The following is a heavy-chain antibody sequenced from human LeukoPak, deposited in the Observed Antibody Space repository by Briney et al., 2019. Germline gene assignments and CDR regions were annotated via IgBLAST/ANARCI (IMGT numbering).Heavy chain of an antibody. CDR2: XXXXSSYI. CDR1: GFTFSSYS. J-gene: IGHJ4*02. V-gene: IGHV3-21*01. D-gene: IGHD2-2*01. CDR3: ARTSDCSSTSCYATLDY. Sequence: GGSLRLSCAASGFTFSSYSMNWVRQAPGKGLEWVSSXXXXSSYIYYADSVKGRFTISRDNAKNSLYLQMNSLRAEDTAVYYCARTSDCSSTSCYATLDYWGQGTLVTVSS.